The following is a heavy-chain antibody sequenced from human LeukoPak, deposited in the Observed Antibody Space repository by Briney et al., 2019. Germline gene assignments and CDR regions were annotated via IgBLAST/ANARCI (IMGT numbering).Heavy chain of an antibody. CDR2: IYTSGST. D-gene: IGHD6-13*01. V-gene: IGHV4-4*07. CDR3: ARSRYSSSPYYYYYMDV. J-gene: IGHJ6*03. Sequence: PSETLSLTCTVSGGSISSYYWSWIRQPAGKGLEWIGRIYTSGSTNYNPSLKSRVTISVDTSKNQFSLKLSSVTAADTAVYYCARSRYSSSPYYYYYMDVWGKGTTVTVSS. CDR1: GGSISSYY.